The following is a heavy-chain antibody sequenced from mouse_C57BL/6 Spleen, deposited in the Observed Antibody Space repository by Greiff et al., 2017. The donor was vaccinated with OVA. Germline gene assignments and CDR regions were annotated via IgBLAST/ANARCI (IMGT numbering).Heavy chain of an antibody. CDR3: TRDHLYYSKGNYYAMDY. V-gene: IGHV5-9-1*02. CDR2: ISSGGDYI. D-gene: IGHD2-12*01. Sequence: EVQLVESGEGLVKPGGSLKLSCAASGFTFSSYAMSWVRQTPEKRLEWVAYISSGGDYIYYADTVKGRFTISRDNARNTLYLQMSSLKSEDTAMYYCTRDHLYYSKGNYYAMDYWGQGASVTVSS. J-gene: IGHJ4*01. CDR1: GFTFSSYA.